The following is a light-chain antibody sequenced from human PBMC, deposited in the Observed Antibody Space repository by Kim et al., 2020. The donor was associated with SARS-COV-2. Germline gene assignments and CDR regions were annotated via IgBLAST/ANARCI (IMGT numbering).Light chain of an antibody. CDR2: GRN. J-gene: IGLJ2*01. CDR1: TLRSHY. Sequence: ALGQTVRIPCQGDTLRSHYATWYQQKPGQAPVVVIYGRNDRLSGIPDRFSGSSTGDTASLTINGAQAEDEADYYCNSRDRSTNQLVFGGGTKLTVL. CDR3: NSRDRSTNQLV. V-gene: IGLV3-19*01.